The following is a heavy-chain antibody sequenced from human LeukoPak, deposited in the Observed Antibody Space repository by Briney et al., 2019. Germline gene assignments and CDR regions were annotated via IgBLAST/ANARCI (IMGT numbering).Heavy chain of an antibody. Sequence: GGSLRLSCVASGFSFTGVWMNWVRQAPGKGLEWVAVISYDGSKTYYADSVRGRFTISRDNSKNTLYLQMNSLRAEDTAVYYCAKDHSGSYDYWGQGTLVTVSS. J-gene: IGHJ4*02. D-gene: IGHD1-26*01. CDR2: ISYDGSKT. CDR3: AKDHSGSYDY. V-gene: IGHV3-30*18. CDR1: GFSFTGVW.